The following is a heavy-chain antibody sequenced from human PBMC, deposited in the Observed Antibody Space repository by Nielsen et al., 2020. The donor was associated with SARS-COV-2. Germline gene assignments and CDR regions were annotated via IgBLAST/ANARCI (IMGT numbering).Heavy chain of an antibody. J-gene: IGHJ4*02. V-gene: IGHV7-4-1*02. CDR1: GYTFTSYA. CDR3: ARDRGDGYNSGVDY. D-gene: IGHD5-24*01. Sequence: ASVKVSCKASGYTFTSYAMNWVRQAPGQGLEWMGWINTNTGNPTYAQGFTGRFVFSLDTSVSTAFLEISSLKAEDTAVYYCARDRGDGYNSGVDYWGQGTLVTVSS. CDR2: INTNTGNP.